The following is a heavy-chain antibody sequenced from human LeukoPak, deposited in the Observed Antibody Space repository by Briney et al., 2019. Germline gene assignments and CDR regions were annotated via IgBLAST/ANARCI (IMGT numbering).Heavy chain of an antibody. Sequence: PGGSLRLSCAASGFTFSSYWMHWVRQAPGKGLVWVSRINSDGSTTNYADSVKGRFTISRDNAKNTLYLQMNSLRAEDTAVYYCARYYYSSSWYFDYWGQEALVTVSS. CDR3: ARYYYSSSWYFDY. V-gene: IGHV3-74*01. CDR2: INSDGSTT. CDR1: GFTFSSYW. J-gene: IGHJ4*02. D-gene: IGHD6-13*01.